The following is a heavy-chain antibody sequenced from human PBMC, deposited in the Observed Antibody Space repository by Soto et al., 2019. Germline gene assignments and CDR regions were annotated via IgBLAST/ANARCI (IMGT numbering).Heavy chain of an antibody. J-gene: IGHJ4*02. CDR1: GGSLSSYY. CDR3: AKGNPAPIVGATIPPRY. D-gene: IGHD1-26*01. Sequence: PSETLSLTCVVSGGSLSSYYWSWIRQPPGKGLEWIGYIYYSGSTNYNPSLKSRVTVSVDASKNQFSLKLSSVTAADTAVYYCAKGNPAPIVGATIPPRYWGQGTLVTVSS. CDR2: IYYSGST. V-gene: IGHV4-59*01.